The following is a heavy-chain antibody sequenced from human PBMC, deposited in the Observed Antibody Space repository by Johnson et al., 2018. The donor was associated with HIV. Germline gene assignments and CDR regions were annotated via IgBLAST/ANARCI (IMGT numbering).Heavy chain of an antibody. CDR1: GFTVSSNY. V-gene: IGHV3-66*01. J-gene: IGHJ3*02. D-gene: IGHD6-19*01. Sequence: VQLVESGGGLVQPGGSLRLSCAASGFTVSSNYMNWVRQAPGTGLQWVSIIFSGDSTYYADSVKGRFSITRDNSINTLYLQMNSLRAEDTAVYYCARDNGAVAGPEGAFDIWGQGTMVTVSS. CDR2: IFSGDST. CDR3: ARDNGAVAGPEGAFDI.